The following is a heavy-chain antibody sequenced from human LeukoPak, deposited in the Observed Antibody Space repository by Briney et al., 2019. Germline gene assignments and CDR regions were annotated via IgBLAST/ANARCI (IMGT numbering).Heavy chain of an antibody. V-gene: IGHV3-30*18. CDR3: AKIRYSSPYYFDY. Sequence: PGGSLRLSCAASGFTFRSYGIHWVRQAPGKGLEWVAVISYDGRNKNYADSVKGRFTVSRDNSKNTLYLQMNSLRAEDTAVYYCAKIRYSSPYYFDYWGQGTLVTVSS. CDR2: ISYDGRNK. D-gene: IGHD6-6*01. J-gene: IGHJ4*02. CDR1: GFTFRSYG.